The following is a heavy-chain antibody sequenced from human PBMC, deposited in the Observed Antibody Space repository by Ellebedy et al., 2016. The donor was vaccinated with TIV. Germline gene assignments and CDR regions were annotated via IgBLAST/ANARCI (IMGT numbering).Heavy chain of an antibody. D-gene: IGHD2-2*01. CDR1: GYTFTSHT. CDR2: NSAYNGNT. Sequence: ASVKVSCKASGYTFTSHTISWVRQAPGQGLEWMGWNSAYNGNTNYAQKLQGRVTMTTDTSTSTAYMELRSLRSDDTAVYYCARDRCSITSCYEDAFDIWGQGTMVTVSS. CDR3: ARDRCSITSCYEDAFDI. J-gene: IGHJ3*02. V-gene: IGHV1-18*04.